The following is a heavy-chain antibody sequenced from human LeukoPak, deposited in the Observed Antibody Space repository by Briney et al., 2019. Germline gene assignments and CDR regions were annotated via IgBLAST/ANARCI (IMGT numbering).Heavy chain of an antibody. D-gene: IGHD3-22*01. CDR2: IKQDGSEK. CDR1: GFTFGSYA. J-gene: IGHJ3*02. CDR3: AREKNYDSSGRDAFDI. V-gene: IGHV3-7*01. Sequence: PGGSLRLSCAASGFTFGSYAMSWVRQAPGKGLEWVANIKQDGSEKYYVDSVKGRFTISRDNAKNSLYLQMNSLRAEDTAVYYCAREKNYDSSGRDAFDIWGQGTMVTVSS.